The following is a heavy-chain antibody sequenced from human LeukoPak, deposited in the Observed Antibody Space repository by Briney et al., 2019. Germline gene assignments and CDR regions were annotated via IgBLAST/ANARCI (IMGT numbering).Heavy chain of an antibody. D-gene: IGHD3-3*01. CDR2: IIPIFGTA. Sequence: GASVKVSCKASGGTFSSYAISWVRQAPGQGLEWMGGIIPIFGTANYAQKFQGRVTITADESTSTAYMELSSLRSEDTAVYYCAGGGTYYDFWSGCWLDYWGQGTLVTVSS. CDR3: AGGGTYYDFWSGCWLDY. J-gene: IGHJ4*02. CDR1: GGTFSSYA. V-gene: IGHV1-69*13.